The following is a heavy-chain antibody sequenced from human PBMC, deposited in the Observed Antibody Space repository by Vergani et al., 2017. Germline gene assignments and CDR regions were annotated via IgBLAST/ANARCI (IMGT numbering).Heavy chain of an antibody. D-gene: IGHD2-15*01. Sequence: QVQLQESGPGLVRPSQTLSLTCTVSGGSISSGSYYWSWFRQPAGKGLEWIGHISASGNASHRPSLKTRVSMSVDTSKNQFSLTVTSVTAADTAIYFCARRSGGYYSGGKVHPLRTAFDVWGHGTVVTVSS. J-gene: IGHJ3*01. CDR3: ARRSGGYYSGGKVHPLRTAFDV. CDR1: GGSISSGSYY. CDR2: ISASGNA. V-gene: IGHV4-61*02.